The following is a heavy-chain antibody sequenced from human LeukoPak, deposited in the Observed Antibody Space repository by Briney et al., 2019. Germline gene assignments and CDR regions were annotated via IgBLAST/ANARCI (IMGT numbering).Heavy chain of an antibody. CDR2: ISSSSYI. Sequence: GGSLRLSCAASGFTFSSYSMNWVRQAPGKGLEWVSSISSSSYIYYADSVKGRFTISRDNAKNSLYLQMDSLRAEDTAVYYCARDRFDAFDIWGQGTMVTVSS. CDR1: GFTFSSYS. CDR3: ARDRFDAFDI. J-gene: IGHJ3*02. V-gene: IGHV3-21*01.